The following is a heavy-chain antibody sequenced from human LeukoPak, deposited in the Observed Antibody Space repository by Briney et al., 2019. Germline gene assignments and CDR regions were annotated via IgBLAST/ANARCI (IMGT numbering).Heavy chain of an antibody. J-gene: IGHJ4*02. D-gene: IGHD3-22*01. CDR2: IRYDGSNK. CDR3: ARGLGYYDSSGYYWGYYFDY. V-gene: IGHV3-30*02. Sequence: GGSLRLSCAASGFTFSSYGMHWVRQAPGKGLEWVAFIRYDGSNKYYADSVKGRFTISRDNSKNTLYLQMNSLRAEDTAVYYCARGLGYYDSSGYYWGYYFDYWGQGTLVTVSS. CDR1: GFTFSSYG.